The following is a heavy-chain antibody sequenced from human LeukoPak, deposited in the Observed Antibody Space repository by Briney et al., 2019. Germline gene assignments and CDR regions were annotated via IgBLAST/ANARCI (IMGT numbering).Heavy chain of an antibody. CDR2: IVPGDSNT. V-gene: IGHV5-51*01. CDR3: ARGCTGWSVFGY. Sequence: GASRKSPCKASDYSFTSCWFGWLRQLPGRGLEWLMIIVPGDSNTNYSPSFHGQVTISADTSINPVYLKRSCVKAADTAMYYCARGCTGWSVFGYGGQGKLITVS. J-gene: IGHJ1*01. D-gene: IGHD2-8*02. CDR1: DYSFTSCW.